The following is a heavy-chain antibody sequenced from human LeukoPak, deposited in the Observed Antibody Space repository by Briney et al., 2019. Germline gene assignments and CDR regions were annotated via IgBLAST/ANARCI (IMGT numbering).Heavy chain of an antibody. J-gene: IGHJ3*02. Sequence: GGSLRLSCAASGFTFSTYAMSWVRQAPGKGLQWVSGISDGGGSTYYADSVKGRFTISRDNSKNTLYLQMNSLRAEDTAVYYCAKVPTGYYSGGDAFDIWGQGTMVTVSS. CDR2: ISDGGGST. CDR3: AKVPTGYYSGGDAFDI. D-gene: IGHD3-9*01. CDR1: GFTFSTYA. V-gene: IGHV3-23*01.